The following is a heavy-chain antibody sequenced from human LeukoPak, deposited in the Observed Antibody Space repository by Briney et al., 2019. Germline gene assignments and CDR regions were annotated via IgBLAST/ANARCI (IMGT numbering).Heavy chain of an antibody. CDR2: VFYNGAT. V-gene: IGHV4-39*07. CDR1: GGSISSSIYY. J-gene: IGHJ2*01. D-gene: IGHD3-10*01. CDR3: ARSQTYTQKYYYYWYFDL. Sequence: KPSETLSLTCIVSGGSISSSIYYWAWVRQPPGKGLEWIGTVFYNGATQYSPSLRSRVTISIDTSTNQFSLKLTSVTAADTALYYCARSQTYTQKYYYYWYFDLWGRGTLVTVSS.